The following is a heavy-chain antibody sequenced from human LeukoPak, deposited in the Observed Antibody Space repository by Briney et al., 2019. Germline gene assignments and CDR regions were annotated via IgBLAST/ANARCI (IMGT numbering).Heavy chain of an antibody. Sequence: PGGSLRLFCAASGFTVSSNYMSWVRQAPGKGLEWVSVIYSGGSTYYADSVKGRFTISRDNSKNTLYLQMNSLRAEDTAVYYCARDRNILTGYDAFDIWGQGTMVTVSS. CDR3: ARDRNILTGYDAFDI. D-gene: IGHD3-9*01. CDR1: GFTVSSNY. V-gene: IGHV3-53*01. J-gene: IGHJ3*02. CDR2: IYSGGST.